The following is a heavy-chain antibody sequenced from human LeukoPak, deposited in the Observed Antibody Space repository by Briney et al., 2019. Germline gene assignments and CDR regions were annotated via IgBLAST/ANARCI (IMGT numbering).Heavy chain of an antibody. D-gene: IGHD3-10*01. CDR3: ARGGDSIPTFDY. J-gene: IGHJ4*02. Sequence: ASVKVSCKASGYTFTSYYMHWVRQAPGQGLEWMGIINPSGGSTSYAQKFQGRVTITADKSTSTAYMELSSLRSEGTAVYYCARGGDSIPTFDYWGQGTLVTVSS. V-gene: IGHV1-46*01. CDR2: INPSGGST. CDR1: GYTFTSYY.